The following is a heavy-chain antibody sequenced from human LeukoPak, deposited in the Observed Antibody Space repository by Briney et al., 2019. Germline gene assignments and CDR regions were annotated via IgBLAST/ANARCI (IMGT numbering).Heavy chain of an antibody. D-gene: IGHD3-10*01. CDR3: ARDYSYYYGSGSFDYYYYYMDV. J-gene: IGHJ6*03. CDR1: GGSISSYY. CDR2: IYYSGST. Sequence: SETLSLTCTVSGGSISSYYWSWIRQPPGKGLEWIGYIYYSGSTNYNPSLKSRVTMSVDTSKNQFSLKLSSVTAADTAVYYCARDYSYYYGSGSFDYYYYYMDVWGKGTTVTVSS. V-gene: IGHV4-59*12.